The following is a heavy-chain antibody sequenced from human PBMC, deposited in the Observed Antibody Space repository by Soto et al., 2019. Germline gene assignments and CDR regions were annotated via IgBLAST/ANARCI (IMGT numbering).Heavy chain of an antibody. CDR2: IYPGDSDT. D-gene: IGHD1-7*01. CDR1: GYSFTSYW. CDR3: ARSVNWNYEVPHNWFDP. V-gene: IGHV5-51*01. J-gene: IGHJ5*02. Sequence: GESLKISCKGSGYSFTSYWIGWVRQMPGKGLEWMGIIYPGDSDTRNSPSFQGQVTSSADKSIRTAYLLWSSLKASDNAMDYCARSVNWNYEVPHNWFDPWGQGTLVTVSS.